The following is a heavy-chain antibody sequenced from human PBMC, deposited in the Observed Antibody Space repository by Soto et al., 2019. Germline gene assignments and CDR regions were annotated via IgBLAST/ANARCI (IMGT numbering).Heavy chain of an antibody. CDR3: AMGNHRLLQLWYFDL. CDR2: IIPIFGTA. CDR1: GGTFSSYT. J-gene: IGHJ2*01. Sequence: QVQLVQSGAEVKKPGSSVTVSCKASGGTFSSYTISWVRQAPGQGLEWMGGIIPIFGTANYAQKFQGRVTINADQSTSTAYMELSSLRSEDTAVYFCAMGNHRLLQLWYFDLWCRGALVTVSS. D-gene: IGHD5-12*01. V-gene: IGHV1-69*12.